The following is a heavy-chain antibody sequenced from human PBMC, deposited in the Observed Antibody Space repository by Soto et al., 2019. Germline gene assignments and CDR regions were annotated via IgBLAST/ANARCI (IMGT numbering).Heavy chain of an antibody. V-gene: IGHV3-30*18. J-gene: IGHJ4*02. D-gene: IGHD3-3*01. CDR2: ISYDGSNK. CDR1: GFTFSSYG. Sequence: QVQLVESGGGVVQPGRSLRLSCAASGFTFSSYGMHWVRQAPGKGLEWVAVISYDGSNKYYADSVKGRFTISRDNSKNTLYLQMNSLRAEDTAVYYCAKDRDFWSGYSDYWGQGTLVTVSS. CDR3: AKDRDFWSGYSDY.